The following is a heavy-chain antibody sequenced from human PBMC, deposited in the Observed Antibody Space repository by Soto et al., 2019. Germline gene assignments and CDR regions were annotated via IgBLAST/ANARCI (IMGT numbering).Heavy chain of an antibody. V-gene: IGHV3-48*01. Sequence: GGSLRLSCATSGFILSDCAMNWVRQAPGKGLEWVSYISSSSSVIDYADSVKGRFTVSRDNARNSLYLQMNSLRAEDTAVYYCGRDLSWGSNWYYYMDVWGKGTTVTVSS. J-gene: IGHJ6*03. CDR2: ISSSSSVI. CDR3: GRDLSWGSNWYYYMDV. CDR1: GFILSDCA. D-gene: IGHD7-27*01.